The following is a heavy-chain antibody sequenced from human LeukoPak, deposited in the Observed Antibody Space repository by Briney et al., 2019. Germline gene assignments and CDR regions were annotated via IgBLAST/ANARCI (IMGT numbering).Heavy chain of an antibody. D-gene: IGHD1-26*01. CDR1: GFTFSSYA. CDR2: MSYDGTNI. Sequence: GGSLRLSCAASGFTFSSYAMHWVRQAPGRRPEWVAVMSYDGTNIFYSDSVKGRFTISRDNSKNTLFLQMNSLRAEDTAVYYCARGSIVGATRAFDIWGQGTMVTVSS. V-gene: IGHV3-30-3*01. J-gene: IGHJ3*02. CDR3: ARGSIVGATRAFDI.